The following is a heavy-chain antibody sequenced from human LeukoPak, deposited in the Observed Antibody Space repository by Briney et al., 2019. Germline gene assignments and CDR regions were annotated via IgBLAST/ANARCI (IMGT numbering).Heavy chain of an antibody. V-gene: IGHV4-39*07. CDR2: TYYSGST. Sequence: SETLSLTCTVSGGSISSSSYYWGWIRQPPGKGLEWIGSTYYSGSTYYNPSLKSRVTISVDTSKNQFSLKLSSVTAADTAVYYCARGLGYCSGGSCLTIDYWGQGTLVTVSS. CDR3: ARGLGYCSGGSCLTIDY. J-gene: IGHJ4*02. CDR1: GGSISSSSYY. D-gene: IGHD2-15*01.